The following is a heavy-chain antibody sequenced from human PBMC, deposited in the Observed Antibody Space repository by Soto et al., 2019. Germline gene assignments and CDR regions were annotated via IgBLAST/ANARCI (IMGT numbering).Heavy chain of an antibody. CDR3: ARAPYCGGDCYPHFYYYYYGMDV. J-gene: IGHJ6*02. CDR2: IWYDGSNK. Sequence: GGSLRLSCAASGFTFSSYGMHWVRQAPGKGLEWVAVIWYDGSNKYYADSVKGRFTISRDNSKNTLYLQMNSLRAEDTAVYYCARAPYCGGDCYPHFYYYYYGMDVWGQGTTVTVSS. V-gene: IGHV3-33*01. CDR1: GFTFSSYG. D-gene: IGHD2-21*02.